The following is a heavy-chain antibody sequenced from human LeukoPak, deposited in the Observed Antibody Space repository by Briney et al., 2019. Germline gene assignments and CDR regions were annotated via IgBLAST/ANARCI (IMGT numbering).Heavy chain of an antibody. Sequence: AGGSLRLSCAASGFTFSSYAMSWVRQAPGKGLEWVSAISGSGGSTYYADSVKGRFTISRDNAKNSLYLQMNSLRAEDMALYYCAKGSSFYYYSSAWFDYWGQGTLVTVSS. CDR1: GFTFSSYA. D-gene: IGHD3-22*01. CDR3: AKGSSFYYYSSAWFDY. J-gene: IGHJ4*02. CDR2: ISGSGGST. V-gene: IGHV3-23*01.